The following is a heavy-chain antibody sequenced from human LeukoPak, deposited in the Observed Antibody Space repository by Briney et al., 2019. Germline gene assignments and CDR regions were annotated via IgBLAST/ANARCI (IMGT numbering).Heavy chain of an antibody. CDR3: VKGGSISHNWFDS. V-gene: IGHV3-30*02. CDR2: ILNDGTWE. CDR1: GFTYRDYG. J-gene: IGHJ5*01. Sequence: PGGSLRLSCAASGFTYRDYGMHWVRQAPGRGLEWVAFILNDGTWEYYPDSVKGRLTISRDNSRNTLYLQMNSVRLEDTAIYYCVKGGSISHNWFDSWGQGTLVTVSS. D-gene: IGHD3-16*01.